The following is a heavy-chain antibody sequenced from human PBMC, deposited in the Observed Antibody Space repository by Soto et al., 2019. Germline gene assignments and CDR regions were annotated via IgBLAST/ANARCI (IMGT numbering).Heavy chain of an antibody. J-gene: IGHJ5*02. V-gene: IGHV4-4*02. CDR2: IYPTGSF. D-gene: IGHD3-3*01. CDR3: VGGNDNYDLWKNWSLDP. CDR1: GGSINNNVW. Sequence: PSETLSLTCAVSGGSINNNVWSWARQPPGKGLEWSGEIYPTGSFNSNPSLRGGDTMSVDKFKNQLSLKVDSVTAADTAFDYCVGGNDNYDLWKNWSLDPWGQGTLVTVSS.